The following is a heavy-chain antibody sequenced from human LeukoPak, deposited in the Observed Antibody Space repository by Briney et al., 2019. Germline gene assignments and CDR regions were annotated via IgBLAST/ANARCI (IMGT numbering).Heavy chain of an antibody. D-gene: IGHD2-2*01. V-gene: IGHV4-61*02. J-gene: IGHJ6*03. CDR3: ARDLSRAGRFVVVPAAMCTGDYMDV. CDR2: IYTSGST. CDR1: GGSISSGSYY. Sequence: SQTLSLTCTVSGGSISSGSYYWSWIRQPAGKGLEWIGRIYTSGSTNYNPSLKSRVTISVDTSKNQFSLKLSSVTAADTAVYYCARDLSRAGRFVVVPAAMCTGDYMDVWGKGTTVTVSS.